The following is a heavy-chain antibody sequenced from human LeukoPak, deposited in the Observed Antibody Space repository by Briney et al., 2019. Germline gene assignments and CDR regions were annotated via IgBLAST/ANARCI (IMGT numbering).Heavy chain of an antibody. Sequence: ASVKVSCKASGYTFTGYYMHWVRQAPGQGLEWMGWINPNSGGTNYAQKFQGWVTMTRDTSISTAYMELSRLRSDDTAVYYCARGGGYSSGWYVYWGQGTLVTVSS. CDR1: GYTFTGYY. CDR3: ARGGGYSSGWYVY. V-gene: IGHV1-2*04. D-gene: IGHD6-19*01. J-gene: IGHJ4*02. CDR2: INPNSGGT.